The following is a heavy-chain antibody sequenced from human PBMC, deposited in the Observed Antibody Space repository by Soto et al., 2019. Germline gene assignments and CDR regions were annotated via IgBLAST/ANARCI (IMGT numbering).Heavy chain of an antibody. CDR3: AGSSGWVFDY. CDR2: IKRGADEK. CDR1: GFTFDSYS. D-gene: IGHD6-19*01. V-gene: IGHV3-7*01. Sequence: EVLLVESGGGLVQPGGSLRLSCAASGFTFDSYSMNWVRQAPGKGLEWVSNIKRGADEKGYVDSVQGRFAISSDNGKNSLYLQMDSLRAEDTAIYYCAGSSGWVFDYWGQGTLVTVSS. J-gene: IGHJ4*02.